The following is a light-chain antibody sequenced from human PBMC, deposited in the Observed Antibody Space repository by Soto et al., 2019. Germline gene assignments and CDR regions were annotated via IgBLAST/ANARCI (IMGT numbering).Light chain of an antibody. Sequence: ELVLTQSPATLSLSPGERATLSCRASQSVSRFSAWYQQKPGQAPRLLIYDASKRATGIPARFSGSGSGTDFTLTISSLEPEDFAHYYCQQRRDWPQTFGQGTQVEVK. V-gene: IGKV3-11*01. J-gene: IGKJ1*01. CDR3: QQRRDWPQT. CDR1: QSVSRF. CDR2: DAS.